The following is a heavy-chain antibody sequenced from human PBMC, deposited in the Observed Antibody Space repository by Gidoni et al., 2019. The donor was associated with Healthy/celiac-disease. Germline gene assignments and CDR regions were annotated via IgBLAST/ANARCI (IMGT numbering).Heavy chain of an antibody. V-gene: IGHV1-69*01. CDR2: IIPIFGTA. CDR3: ARGGGRYARGYYYYYGMDV. J-gene: IGHJ6*02. Sequence: QVQLVQSGAEVKKPGSSVKVSCKASGVTFSSYAISWVRLAPGQGLEWMGGIIPIFGTANYAQKFQGRVTITADESTSTGYMELSSLRSEDTAVYYCARGGGRYARGYYYYYGMDVWGQGTTVTVSS. D-gene: IGHD1-26*01. CDR1: GVTFSSYA.